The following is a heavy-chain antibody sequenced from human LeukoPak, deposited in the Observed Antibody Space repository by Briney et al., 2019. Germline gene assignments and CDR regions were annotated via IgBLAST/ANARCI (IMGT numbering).Heavy chain of an antibody. D-gene: IGHD6-19*01. V-gene: IGHV4-34*01. J-gene: IGHJ1*01. CDR2: INHSGST. CDR3: AAKQWLVRRGYFQH. Sequence: SETLSLTCAVYGGSFSGYYWSWIRQPPGKGLEWIGEINHSGSTNYNPSLKSRVTISVDTSKNQFSLKLSSVTAANTAVYYCAAKQWLVRRGYFQHWGQGTLVTVSS. CDR1: GGSFSGYY.